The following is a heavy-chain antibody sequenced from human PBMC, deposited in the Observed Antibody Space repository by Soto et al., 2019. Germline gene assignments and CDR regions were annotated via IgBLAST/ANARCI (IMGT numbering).Heavy chain of an antibody. CDR2: IRSKGYGGTT. CDR1: GFTFADNA. Sequence: PGGSLRLSCTTSGFTFADNAMGWVRQAPGKGLEWVGFIRSKGYGGTTDYAASVKGRFTFSRDDSKSIAYLQMNGLKTEDTAVYYCTRAGIDRTGTTHYYYGMDVWGQGTTVTVSS. D-gene: IGHD1-1*01. J-gene: IGHJ6*02. CDR3: TRAGIDRTGTTHYYYGMDV. V-gene: IGHV3-49*04.